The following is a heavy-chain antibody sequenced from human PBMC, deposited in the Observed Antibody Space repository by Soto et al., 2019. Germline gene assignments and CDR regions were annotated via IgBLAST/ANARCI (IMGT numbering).Heavy chain of an antibody. CDR1: GFTFSSYS. D-gene: IGHD6-13*01. J-gene: IGHJ6*02. CDR2: ISSSSSYI. Sequence: EVQLVESGGGLVKPGGSLRLSCAASGFTFSSYSMNWVRQAPGKGLEWVSSISSSSSYIYYADSVKGRFTISRDNAKNSLYLQMNSLIAEDTAVYYCARDRDEAAAAVSGMDVWGQGTTVTVSS. CDR3: ARDRDEAAAAVSGMDV. V-gene: IGHV3-21*01.